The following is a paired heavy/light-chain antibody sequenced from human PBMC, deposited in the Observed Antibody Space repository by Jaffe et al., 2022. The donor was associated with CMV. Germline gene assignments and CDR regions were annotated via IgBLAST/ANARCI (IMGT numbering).Light chain of an antibody. CDR1: QSLVHSDGNTY. V-gene: IGKV2-30*02. CDR3: MQGTHWPWT. Sequence: DVVMTQSPLSLPVTLGQPASISCRSSQSLVHSDGNTYLNWFQQRPGQSPRRLIYKVSNRDSGVPDRFSGSGSGTDFTLKISRVEAEDVGVYYCMQGTHWPWTFGQGTKVEIK. CDR2: KVS. J-gene: IGKJ1*01.
Heavy chain of an antibody. CDR1: GGSISSYY. J-gene: IGHJ3*02. V-gene: IGHV4-4*07. CDR2: IYTSGST. Sequence: QVQLQESGPGLVKPSETLSLTCTVSGGSISSYYWSWIRQPAGKGLEWIGRIYTSGSTNYNPSLKSRVTMSVDTSKNQFSLKLSSVTAADTAVYYCARDYVWGSYRSDAFDIWGQGTMVTVSS. D-gene: IGHD3-16*02. CDR3: ARDYVWGSYRSDAFDI.